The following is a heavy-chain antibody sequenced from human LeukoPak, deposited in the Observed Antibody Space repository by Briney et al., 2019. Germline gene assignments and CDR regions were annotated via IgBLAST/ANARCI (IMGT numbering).Heavy chain of an antibody. D-gene: IGHD6-13*01. V-gene: IGHV4-59*11. J-gene: IGHJ6*03. CDR3: AREIAAADYYYYYYMDV. Sequence: PSETLSLTCTVSGGSISSHYWTWIRQPPGKGLEWIGYIYYSGSTNYNPSLKSRVTISVDTSKNQFSLKLSSVTAADTAVYYCAREIAAADYYYYYYMDVWGKGTTVTVSS. CDR2: IYYSGST. CDR1: GGSISSHY.